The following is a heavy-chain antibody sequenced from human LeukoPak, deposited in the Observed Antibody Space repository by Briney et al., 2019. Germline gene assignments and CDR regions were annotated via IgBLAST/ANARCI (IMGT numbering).Heavy chain of an antibody. D-gene: IGHD3-10*01. CDR3: ARDFNCYGSGSFPDY. J-gene: IGHJ4*02. V-gene: IGHV1-2*02. CDR1: GYTFTGYY. Sequence: ASVKVSCKASGYTFTGYYMHWMRQAPGQGLEWMGWINPNSGGTNYAQKFQGRVTMTRDTSISTAYMELSRLRSDDTAVYYCARDFNCYGSGSFPDYWGQGTLVTVSS. CDR2: INPNSGGT.